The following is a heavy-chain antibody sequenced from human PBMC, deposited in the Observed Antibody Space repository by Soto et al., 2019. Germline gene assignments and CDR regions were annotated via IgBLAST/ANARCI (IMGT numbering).Heavy chain of an antibody. CDR2: IRRKANSYTT. D-gene: IGHD2-2*01. J-gene: IGHJ6*02. CDR1: GLIFSDYH. CDR3: SILVGRSGGSSGMAV. V-gene: IGHV3-72*01. Sequence: EVQLVESGGGLVQPGGSLRLSCAASGLIFSDYHMDWVRQAPGKGLEWVGRIRRKANSYTTEYAASVKGRFTISRNYSKNSLYLHMSSLKSDDTTVYYCSILVGRSGGSSGMAVWGQGTTVTVSS.